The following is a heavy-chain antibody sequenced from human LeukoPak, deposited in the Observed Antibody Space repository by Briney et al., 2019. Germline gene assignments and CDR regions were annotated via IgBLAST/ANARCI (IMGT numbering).Heavy chain of an antibody. CDR3: ARAPGRDYGDYGFYLYGVDV. CDR2: IYYSGST. D-gene: IGHD4-17*01. CDR1: GGSVSSENYY. Sequence: PSETLSLTCTVSGGSVSSENYYWSWLRQPPGKGLEWIGYIYYSGSTNYKSSLKSRVTISIDTSKNQFSLKLSSVTAADTAVYFCARAPGRDYGDYGFYLYGVDVWGQGTTVTVSS. V-gene: IGHV4-61*01. J-gene: IGHJ6*02.